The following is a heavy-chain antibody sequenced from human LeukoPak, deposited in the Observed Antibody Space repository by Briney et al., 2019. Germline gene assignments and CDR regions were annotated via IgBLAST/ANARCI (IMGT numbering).Heavy chain of an antibody. CDR3: ARIRDGYNYNLWLYFDL. CDR1: GGSISSYY. V-gene: IGHV4-59*01. J-gene: IGHJ2*01. Sequence: SETLSLTCTVSGGSISSYYWSWIRQPPGKGLEWIGYIYYSGSTNYNPSLKSRVTISVDTSKNQFSLKLSSVTAADTAVYYCARIRDGYNYNLWLYFDLWGRGTLVTVSS. CDR2: IYYSGST. D-gene: IGHD5-24*01.